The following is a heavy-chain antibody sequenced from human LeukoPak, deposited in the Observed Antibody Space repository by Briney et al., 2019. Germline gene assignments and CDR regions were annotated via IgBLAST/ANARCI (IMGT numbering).Heavy chain of an antibody. D-gene: IGHD3-3*01. CDR2: IYYSGST. V-gene: IGHV4-39*01. CDR1: GGSISSSSYY. J-gene: IGHJ3*02. Sequence: SETLSLTCTVSGGSISSSSYYWGWIRQPPGKGLEWIGSIYYSGSTYYNPSLKSRVTISVDTSKNQFSLKLSSVTAADTAVYYCAGRPWGFLEWLPHHDAFDIWGQGTMVTVSS. CDR3: AGRPWGFLEWLPHHDAFDI.